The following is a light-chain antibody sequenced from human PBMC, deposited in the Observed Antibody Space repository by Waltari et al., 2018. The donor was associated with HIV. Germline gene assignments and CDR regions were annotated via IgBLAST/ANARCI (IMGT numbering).Light chain of an antibody. Sequence: QSALTQPGSVSGSPGQSITISCTGTSNDLGNYNLVSWYQQHPGKAPKLMIYEVTNRPSGVPDRFSGSKSGNTASLTISDLRTEDETNYYCASFTKDFTVVFGGGTKVTVL. CDR1: SNDLGNYNL. CDR3: ASFTKDFTVV. CDR2: EVT. V-gene: IGLV2-14*02. J-gene: IGLJ2*01.